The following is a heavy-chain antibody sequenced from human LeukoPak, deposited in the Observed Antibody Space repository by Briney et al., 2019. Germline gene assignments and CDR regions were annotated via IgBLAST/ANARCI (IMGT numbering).Heavy chain of an antibody. V-gene: IGHV1-2*02. Sequence: ASVKVSCKASGYTFIGYYMHWVRQAPGQGLEWMGWIKPNSGVTNYAQKFQGRVTMTRDTSISTAYMELTSLRSDDTAVYYCATTRVTTTRLDYWGQGTLVTVSS. CDR1: GYTFIGYY. D-gene: IGHD5-12*01. CDR2: IKPNSGVT. CDR3: ATTRVTTTRLDY. J-gene: IGHJ4*02.